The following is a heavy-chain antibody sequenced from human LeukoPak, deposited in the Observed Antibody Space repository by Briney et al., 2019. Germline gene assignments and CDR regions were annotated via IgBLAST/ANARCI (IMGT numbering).Heavy chain of an antibody. D-gene: IGHD3-3*01. V-gene: IGHV4-34*01. J-gene: IGHJ4*02. CDR1: GGSISSYY. Sequence: SETLSLTCTVSGGSISSYYWSWIRQPPGKGLEWIGEINHSGSTNYNPSLKSRVTISVDTSKNQFSLKLSSVTAADTAVYYCARGQYYDFWSGYPFPFDYWGQGTLVTVSS. CDR2: INHSGST. CDR3: ARGQYYDFWSGYPFPFDY.